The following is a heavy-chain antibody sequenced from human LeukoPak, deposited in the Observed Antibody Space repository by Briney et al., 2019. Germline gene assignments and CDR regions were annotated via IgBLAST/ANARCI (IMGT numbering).Heavy chain of an antibody. CDR1: GFSFSSDW. Sequence: GGSLRLSCAASGFSFSSDWMHWVRQVPGEGLVWVSRINSDGTSTAHADSVKGRFTISRDNAKNTLYLQMNSLRVEDTAVYYCGRALGSPLDYWGQGTLVTVSS. CDR3: GRALGSPLDY. CDR2: INSDGTST. J-gene: IGHJ4*02. D-gene: IGHD1-26*01. V-gene: IGHV3-74*01.